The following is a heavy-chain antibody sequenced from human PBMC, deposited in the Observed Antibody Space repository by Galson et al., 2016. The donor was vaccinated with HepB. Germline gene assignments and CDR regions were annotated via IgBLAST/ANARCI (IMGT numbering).Heavy chain of an antibody. CDR1: GGSISSGSDY. Sequence: SETLSLTCTVSGGSISSGSDYWAWIRQPPGKGLAWIGSIYYSGSTYYNPSLKSRVTISVDTSKKQFSLKLSSVTAADTAVYYCARQGDEIAVGTAIPDKWFDPWGQGTLVTVAS. CDR2: IYYSGST. V-gene: IGHV4-39*01. D-gene: IGHD2-21*02. J-gene: IGHJ5*02. CDR3: ARQGDEIAVGTAIPDKWFDP.